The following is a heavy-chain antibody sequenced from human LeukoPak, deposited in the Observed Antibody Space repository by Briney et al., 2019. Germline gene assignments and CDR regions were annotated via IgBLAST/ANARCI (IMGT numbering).Heavy chain of an antibody. Sequence: SETLSLTCTIFGGSINSSNWWNWVRQSPGKGLEWIGEIFRSGETNYNLSLESRLTISVDRTKNQFSLRLNSVTAADTAVYYCARGRHGDFGNWFDPWGQGTPVIVAS. J-gene: IGHJ5*02. CDR3: ARGRHGDFGNWFDP. CDR1: GGSINSSNW. V-gene: IGHV4-4*02. CDR2: IFRSGET. D-gene: IGHD4-17*01.